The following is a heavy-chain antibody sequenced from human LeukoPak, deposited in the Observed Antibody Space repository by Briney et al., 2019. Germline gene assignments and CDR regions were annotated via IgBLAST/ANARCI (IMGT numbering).Heavy chain of an antibody. V-gene: IGHV3-21*01. CDR3: ASASGSYYVLDAFDI. CDR2: ISSSSSYI. CDR1: GFTFSSYS. Sequence: GGSLRLSCAASGFTFSSYSMNWVRQAPGKGLEWVSSISSSSSYIYYADSVKGRFTISRDNAKNSLYLQMNSLRAEDTAVYYCASASGSYYVLDAFDIWGQGTMVTVSS. J-gene: IGHJ3*02. D-gene: IGHD1-26*01.